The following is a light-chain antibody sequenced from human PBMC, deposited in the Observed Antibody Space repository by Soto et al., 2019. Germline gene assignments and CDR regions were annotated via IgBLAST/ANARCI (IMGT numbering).Light chain of an antibody. CDR2: LNSDGSH. Sequence: QPVLTQSPSASASLGASVKLTCTLSSGHSSSAIAWHQQQPEKGPRYLMKLNSDGSHSKGDGIPDRFSGSSSGAERYLTISRLQSEDEADYYCQTWGTGIHVVFGGGTKLTVL. J-gene: IGLJ2*01. V-gene: IGLV4-69*01. CDR3: QTWGTGIHVV. CDR1: SGHSSSA.